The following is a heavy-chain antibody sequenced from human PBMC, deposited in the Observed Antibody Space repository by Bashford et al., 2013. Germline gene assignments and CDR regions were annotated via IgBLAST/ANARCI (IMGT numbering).Heavy chain of an antibody. D-gene: IGHD2-15*01. CDR1: GGSINNYY. J-gene: IGHJ3*02. CDR3: ARADYCSGGDCYRAFDI. V-gene: IGHV4-4*07. Sequence: LETLSLTCTVSGGSINNYYWNWIRQPAGKGLEWIGRIHTTGSTNYNPSLKSRVTISVDTSKNQFSLKLNSVTAADTAVYYCARADYCSGGDCYRAFDIWGQGTMVTVSS. CDR2: IHTTGST.